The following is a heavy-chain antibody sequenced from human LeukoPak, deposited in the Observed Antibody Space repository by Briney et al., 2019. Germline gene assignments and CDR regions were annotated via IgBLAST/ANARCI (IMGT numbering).Heavy chain of an antibody. V-gene: IGHV1-46*01. CDR1: GYTFTGYY. Sequence: VASVKVSCKASGYTFTGYYMHWVRQAPGQGLEWMGIINPSGGSTSYAQKFQGRVTMTRDMSTSTVYMELSSLRSEDTAVYYCAREGEGGEAGGGGAFDIWGQGTMVTVSS. CDR3: AREGEGGEAGGGGAFDI. D-gene: IGHD2-15*01. J-gene: IGHJ3*02. CDR2: INPSGGST.